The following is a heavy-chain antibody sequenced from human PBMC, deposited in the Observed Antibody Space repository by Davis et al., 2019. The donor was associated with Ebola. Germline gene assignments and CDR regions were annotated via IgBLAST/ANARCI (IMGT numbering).Heavy chain of an antibody. CDR2: IFHTGVA. D-gene: IGHD1-26*01. CDR3: TRSLDLWETIDY. V-gene: IGHV4-59*08. CDR1: GASVTTYY. J-gene: IGHJ4*02. Sequence: MPSETLSLTCTVSGASVTTYYWSWVRQPPGKRLEWIGYIFHTGVADYNPSLKSRVTISVDTSKNQFSLKLNSVTAADTAVYYCTRSLDLWETIDYWGQGTLVTVSS.